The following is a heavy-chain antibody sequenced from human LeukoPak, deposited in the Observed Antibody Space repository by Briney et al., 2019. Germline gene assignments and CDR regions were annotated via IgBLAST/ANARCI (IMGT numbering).Heavy chain of an antibody. J-gene: IGHJ4*02. CDR3: AKGSSPFDY. CDR2: ISANGGGT. D-gene: IGHD6-13*01. CDR1: GFTFSNYA. V-gene: IGHV3-23*01. Sequence: GGSLRLSCAASGFTFSNYAMSWVRQAPGKGLEWVSAISANGGGTYYADSVKGRFTISRDNSKNTLYPQMNSLRAEDTAVYYCAKGSSPFDYWGQGTLVTVSS.